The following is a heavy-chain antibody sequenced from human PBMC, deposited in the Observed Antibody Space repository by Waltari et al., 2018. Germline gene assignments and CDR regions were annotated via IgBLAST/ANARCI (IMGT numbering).Heavy chain of an antibody. D-gene: IGHD1-20*01. V-gene: IGHV3-23*01. CDR3: AKPFYNWDDPLHS. Sequence: EVQLLESGGGLVQPGGSLRLSCAASGLIFNNFAINWVRLAPGSGVVWVAAITVMEATFYADAVMGRFTFSRDTSKNTVYLKMNGLRAEDTAIYYCAKPFYNWDDPLHSWGQGTLVAVSS. CDR1: GLIFNNFA. CDR2: ITVMEAT. J-gene: IGHJ4*02.